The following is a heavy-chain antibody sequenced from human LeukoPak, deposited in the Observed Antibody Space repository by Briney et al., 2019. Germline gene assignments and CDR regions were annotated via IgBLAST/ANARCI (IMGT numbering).Heavy chain of an antibody. D-gene: IGHD6-19*01. Sequence: GGSLRLSCAASGFTVSSNYMSWVRQAPGKGLEWVSVIYSGGSTYYADSVKGRFTISRDNSKNTLYLQMNSLRAEDTAVYYCASTAVAASHDAFDIWGQGTMVTVSS. CDR2: IYSGGST. CDR3: ASTAVAASHDAFDI. V-gene: IGHV3-53*01. J-gene: IGHJ3*02. CDR1: GFTVSSNY.